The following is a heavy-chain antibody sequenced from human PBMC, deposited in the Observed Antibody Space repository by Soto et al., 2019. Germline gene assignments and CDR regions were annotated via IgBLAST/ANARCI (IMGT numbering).Heavy chain of an antibody. CDR2: IYYSGST. V-gene: IGHV4-59*01. Sequence: QVQLQESGPGLVKPSETQSLTCTVSGGSISSYYWSWIRQPPGKGLEWIGYIYYSGSTNYNPSLKSRVTISVDTSKNQFSLKLSSVTAADTAVYYCARANEYYYGSGSLYFDYWGQGTLVTVSS. D-gene: IGHD3-10*01. CDR3: ARANEYYYGSGSLYFDY. CDR1: GGSISSYY. J-gene: IGHJ4*02.